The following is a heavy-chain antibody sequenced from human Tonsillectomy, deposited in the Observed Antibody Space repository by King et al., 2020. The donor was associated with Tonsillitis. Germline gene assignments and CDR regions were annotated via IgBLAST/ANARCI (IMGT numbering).Heavy chain of an antibody. J-gene: IGHJ6*02. CDR3: AKDLGYGARLHFYGLDV. V-gene: IGHV3-9*01. Sequence: VQLVESGGGLVQPGRSLRLSCAASGFTFDDHGMHWVRQAPGKGLEWVSGISWNGDNIAYADSVKGRFTVSRDNAENSLYLQMNSLRTEDTALYYCAKDLGYGARLHFYGLDVWGQGTTVTVSS. CDR1: GFTFDDHG. D-gene: IGHD5-12*01. CDR2: ISWNGDNI.